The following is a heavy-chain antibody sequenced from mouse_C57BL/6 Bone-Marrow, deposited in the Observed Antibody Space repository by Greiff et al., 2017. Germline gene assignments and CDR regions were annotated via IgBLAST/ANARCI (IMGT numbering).Heavy chain of an antibody. Sequence: VQLQESGAELVRPGASVTLSCKASGYTFTDYEMHWVKQTPVHGLEWIGAIDPETGGTAYNQKFKGKAILTADKSSSTAYMELRSLTSEDSAVYYCTRSSYSNAWFAYWGHGTLVPVSA. D-gene: IGHD2-5*01. J-gene: IGHJ3*01. CDR3: TRSSYSNAWFAY. V-gene: IGHV1-15*01. CDR1: GYTFTDYE. CDR2: IDPETGGT.